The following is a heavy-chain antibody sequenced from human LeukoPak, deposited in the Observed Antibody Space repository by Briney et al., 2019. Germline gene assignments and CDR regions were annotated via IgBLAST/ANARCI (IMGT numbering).Heavy chain of an antibody. J-gene: IGHJ4*02. CDR1: GSTFSSYG. D-gene: IGHD6-13*01. CDR3: AKDDGIAAAGLFDY. CDR2: ISYDGSNK. V-gene: IGHV3-30*18. Sequence: GGSLRLSCAASGSTFSSYGMPWVRQAPGKGLEWVAVISYDGSNKYYADSVKGRFTISRDNSKNTLYLQMNSLRAEDTAVCYCAKDDGIAAAGLFDYWGQGTLVTVSS.